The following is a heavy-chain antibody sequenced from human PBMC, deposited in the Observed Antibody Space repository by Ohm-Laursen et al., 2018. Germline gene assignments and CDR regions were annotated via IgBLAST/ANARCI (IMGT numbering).Heavy chain of an antibody. V-gene: IGHV1-2*02. CDR2: INPNSGGT. D-gene: IGHD6-19*01. CDR1: GYTFTGYY. Sequence: GASVNASCKASGYTFTGYYMHWVRQAPGQGLEWMGGINPNSGGTNYAQKFQGRVTMTRDTSISTAYMELSRLRSDDTAVYYCAREIAVAGVVAFDIWGQGTMVTVSS. CDR3: AREIAVAGVVAFDI. J-gene: IGHJ3*02.